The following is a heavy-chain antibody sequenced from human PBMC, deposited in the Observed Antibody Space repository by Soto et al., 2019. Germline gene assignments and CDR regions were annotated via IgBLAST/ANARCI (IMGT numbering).Heavy chain of an antibody. Sequence: GGSLRLSCAASGFTFSSYAMHWVRQAPGKGLEWVAVISYDGSNKYYADSVKGRFTISRDNSKNTLYLQMNSLRAEDTAVYYCARVSAMIVVERRYFDYWGQGTLVTVSS. J-gene: IGHJ4*02. CDR1: GFTFSSYA. CDR2: ISYDGSNK. D-gene: IGHD3-22*01. V-gene: IGHV3-30-3*01. CDR3: ARVSAMIVVERRYFDY.